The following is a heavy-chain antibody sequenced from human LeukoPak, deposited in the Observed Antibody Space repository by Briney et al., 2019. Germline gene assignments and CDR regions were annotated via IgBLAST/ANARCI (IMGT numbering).Heavy chain of an antibody. V-gene: IGHV3-21*01. CDR2: ISSSSTYI. CDR3: ARDPRDYDSSGNY. CDR1: GYTFSSYS. Sequence: KPGGSLRLSCAASGYTFSSYSMSWVRQAPGKGLEWVSSISSSSTYIYYADSVKGRFTISRDNAKNSLYLQMNSLRAEDTAVFYCARDPRDYDSSGNYWGQGTLVTVSS. D-gene: IGHD3-22*01. J-gene: IGHJ4*02.